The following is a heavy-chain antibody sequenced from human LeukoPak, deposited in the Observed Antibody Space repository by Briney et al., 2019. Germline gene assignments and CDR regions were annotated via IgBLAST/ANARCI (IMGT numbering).Heavy chain of an antibody. J-gene: IGHJ4*02. D-gene: IGHD5-18*01. Sequence: SVKVSCKASGYTFTSYYMHWVRQAPGQGLEWMGGIIPIFGTANYAQKFQGRVTITADESTSTAYMELSSLRSEDTAVYYCARDLGGYSYGYFDYWGQGTLVTVSS. CDR3: ARDLGGYSYGYFDY. V-gene: IGHV1-69*13. CDR1: GYTFTSYY. CDR2: IIPIFGTA.